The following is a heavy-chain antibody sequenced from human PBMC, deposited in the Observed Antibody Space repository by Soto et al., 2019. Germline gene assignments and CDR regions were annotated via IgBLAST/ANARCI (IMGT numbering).Heavy chain of an antibody. D-gene: IGHD3-3*01. CDR1: GFTFSSYS. J-gene: IGHJ3*02. Sequence: EVQLVESGGGLVKPGGSLRLSCAASGFTFSSYSMNWVRQAPGKGLEWVSSISSSSSYIYYADSVKGRFTISRDNAKKSPYLHIKRLREEDTAVAYCPRDRCPLCFGVVIIPRLLNDAFDIRGQGTTVTLSS. CDR2: ISSSSSYI. CDR3: PRDRCPLCFGVVIIPRLLNDAFDI. V-gene: IGHV3-21*01.